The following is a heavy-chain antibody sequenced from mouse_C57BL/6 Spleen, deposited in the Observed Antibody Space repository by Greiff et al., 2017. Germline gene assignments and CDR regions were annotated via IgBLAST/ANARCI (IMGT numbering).Heavy chain of an antibody. CDR2: IDPANGNT. J-gene: IGHJ2*01. D-gene: IGHD1-1*01. V-gene: IGHV14-3*01. CDR1: GFNIQNTY. CDR3: DCDYGSSPPFDY. Sequence: VQLQQSVAELVRPGASVKLSCTASGFNIQNTYLHWLKQRPEQGLEWIGRIDPANGNTKYAPKFQGKATITADTSSNPASLHLRSLPSEDTSSYYCDCDYGSSPPFDYWGQGTTLTVST.